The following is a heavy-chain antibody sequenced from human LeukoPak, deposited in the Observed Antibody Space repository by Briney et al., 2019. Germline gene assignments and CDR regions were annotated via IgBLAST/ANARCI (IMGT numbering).Heavy chain of an antibody. CDR1: GGTFSSYA. CDR2: INPNSGGT. Sequence: ASVKVSCKASGGTFSSYAISWVRQAPGQGLEWMGWINPNSGGTNYAQKFQGRVTMTRDTSISTAYMELSRLRSDDTAVYYCARVYSNHFDYWGQGTLVTVSS. V-gene: IGHV1-2*02. D-gene: IGHD4-11*01. CDR3: ARVYSNHFDY. J-gene: IGHJ4*02.